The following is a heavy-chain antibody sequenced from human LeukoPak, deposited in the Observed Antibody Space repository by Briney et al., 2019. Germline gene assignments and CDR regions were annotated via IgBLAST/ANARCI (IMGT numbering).Heavy chain of an antibody. CDR3: ARGVDYYDSSGTIDY. J-gene: IGHJ4*02. D-gene: IGHD3-22*01. CDR1: GFSFNKYA. V-gene: IGHV3-23*01. Sequence: GGSLRLSCVGSGFSFNKYAASWVRQAPGKGLEWVAGMTGGGATYHADSVKGRFVISRDNSKNTVYLQMNSLRAEDTAVYYCARGVDYYDSSGTIDYWGQGTLVTVSS. CDR2: MTGGGAT.